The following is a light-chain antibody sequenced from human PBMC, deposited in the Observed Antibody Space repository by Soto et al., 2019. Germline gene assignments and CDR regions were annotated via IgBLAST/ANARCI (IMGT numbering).Light chain of an antibody. CDR2: AAS. J-gene: IGKJ5*01. CDR3: QHLNTCPIT. V-gene: IGKV1-9*01. CDR1: QDISSH. Sequence: DIQMTQSPSSLSASVGHRVTISCRASQDISSHLAWFAQKPGRAPQFLIYAASTLHSGVPSRFSGSGSGTDFTLTISSLQPEEFATYYCQHLNTCPITFGPWTRPEI.